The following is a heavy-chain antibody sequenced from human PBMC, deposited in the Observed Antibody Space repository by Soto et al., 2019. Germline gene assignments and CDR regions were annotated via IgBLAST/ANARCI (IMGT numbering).Heavy chain of an antibody. Sequence: GASVKVSCKASGGTFSSYAISWVRQAPGQGLEWMGGIIPIFGTANYAQKFQGRVTITADKSTSTAYMELSSLRSEDTAVYYCARTLVRGVIGGSYYYYYGMDVWGQGTTVTVSS. CDR2: IIPIFGTA. CDR1: GGTFSSYA. CDR3: ARTLVRGVIGGSYYYYYGMDV. J-gene: IGHJ6*02. D-gene: IGHD3-10*01. V-gene: IGHV1-69*06.